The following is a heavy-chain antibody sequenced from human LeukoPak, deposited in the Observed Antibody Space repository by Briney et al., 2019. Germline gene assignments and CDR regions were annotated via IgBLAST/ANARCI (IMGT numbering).Heavy chain of an antibody. CDR1: GFTFSSYT. V-gene: IGHV3-30*04. D-gene: IGHD6-19*01. Sequence: PGRSLRLSCAASGFTFSSYTMHWVRQAPGKGLEWVAVISYDENNKYYADSVKGRFTISRDNSKNTPYLQMNSLRAEDTAVYYCARAKQWLDAFDIWGQGTMVTVSS. CDR3: ARAKQWLDAFDI. J-gene: IGHJ3*02. CDR2: ISYDENNK.